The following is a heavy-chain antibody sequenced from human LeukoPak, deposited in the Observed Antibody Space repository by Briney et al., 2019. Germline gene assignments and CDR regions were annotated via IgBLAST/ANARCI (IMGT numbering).Heavy chain of an antibody. CDR3: ASVPDMPRAFDI. D-gene: IGHD2-2*01. CDR1: GYTFTSYG. Sequence: SVKVSCKASGYTFTSYGISWVRQAPGQGLEWMGGIIPIFGTANYAQKFQGRVTITADESTSTAYMELSSLRSEDTAVYYCASVPDMPRAFDIWGQGTMVTVSS. J-gene: IGHJ3*02. V-gene: IGHV1-69*13. CDR2: IIPIFGTA.